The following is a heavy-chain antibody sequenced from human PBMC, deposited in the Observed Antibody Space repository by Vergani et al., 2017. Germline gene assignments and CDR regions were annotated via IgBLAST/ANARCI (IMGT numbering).Heavy chain of an antibody. CDR2: IKSDGSIT. J-gene: IGHJ6*02. CDR3: AKDNAFLSYYYDSSGYYPGYYGMDV. V-gene: IGHV3-74*03. D-gene: IGHD3-22*01. CDR1: GFSFNSYW. Sequence: DVHLAESGGGFFQPGGSLRLSCSASGFSFNSYWMHWVRQVPGKGLLWVSRIKSDGSITAYADSVKGRFTISRDNAQNTLYLQMNSLRVEDTGVYYCAKDNAFLSYYYDSSGYYPGYYGMDVWGQXP.